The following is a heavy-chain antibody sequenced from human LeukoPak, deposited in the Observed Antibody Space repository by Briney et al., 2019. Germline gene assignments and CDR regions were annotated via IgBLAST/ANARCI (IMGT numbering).Heavy chain of an antibody. CDR3: ARGGDSRNYYYYMDV. V-gene: IGHV3-48*03. CDR2: ISSTGNTI. Sequence: PGGSLRLSCAASGFTFSSYEMNWVRQAPGKGLEWVSYISSTGNTIFYADSVKGRFTISRDNAKNSLYLPMNSLRAEDTAVYYCARGGDSRNYYYYMDVWGKGTTVTVSS. J-gene: IGHJ6*03. D-gene: IGHD2-21*02. CDR1: GFTFSSYE.